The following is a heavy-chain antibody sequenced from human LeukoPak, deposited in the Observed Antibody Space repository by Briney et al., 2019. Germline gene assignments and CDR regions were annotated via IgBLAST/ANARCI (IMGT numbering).Heavy chain of an antibody. J-gene: IGHJ4*02. Sequence: PGGSLRLSCAASGFTFTSYSMNWVRQGPGKGREWVSSISSTSNYIYHADSVKGRFTISRDNAKNSLYLQMNSLRAEDTAVYYCARGRIYGDKSGTYYFDYWGQGTLVTVSS. D-gene: IGHD4/OR15-4a*01. CDR3: ARGRIYGDKSGTYYFDY. CDR2: ISSTSNYI. V-gene: IGHV3-21*01. CDR1: GFTFTSYS.